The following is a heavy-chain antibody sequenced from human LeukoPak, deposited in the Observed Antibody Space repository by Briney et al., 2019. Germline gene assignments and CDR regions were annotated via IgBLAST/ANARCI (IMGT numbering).Heavy chain of an antibody. CDR1: GFTFSSYT. D-gene: IGHD4-23*01. J-gene: IGHJ4*02. Sequence: GGSLRLSCAASGFTFSSYTMNWVRQPPGKGLEWVSNIGTSSTTIYYADSVKGRFTISRDNAKNSLYLQMNSLRAEDTAVYYCARDSDGGMYWGQGTLVTVSS. V-gene: IGHV3-48*04. CDR2: IGTSSTTI. CDR3: ARDSDGGMY.